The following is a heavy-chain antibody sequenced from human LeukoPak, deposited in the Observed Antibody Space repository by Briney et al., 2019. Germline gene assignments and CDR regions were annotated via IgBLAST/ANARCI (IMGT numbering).Heavy chain of an antibody. J-gene: IGHJ4*02. Sequence: GGSLRLSCAASGFTVSSNYMSWVRQAPGKGLEWVSVIYSGGSTYYADSVKGRFTTSRDNSKNTLYLQMHSLRVEDTAVYYCARGLYYYDSSGYLYYWGQGTLVTVSS. CDR1: GFTVSSNY. CDR2: IYSGGST. D-gene: IGHD3-22*01. CDR3: ARGLYYYDSSGYLYY. V-gene: IGHV3-53*01.